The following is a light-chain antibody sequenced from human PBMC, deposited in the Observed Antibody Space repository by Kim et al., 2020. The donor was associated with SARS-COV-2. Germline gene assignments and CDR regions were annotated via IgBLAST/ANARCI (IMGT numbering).Light chain of an antibody. Sequence: GQKVTISCSGSNSDIGSKTENWCQQHPGTAPKLLIFTDNRRPSGVPRRFSGSKSGISASLAISGLQSEDEADYYCASWDDSLNGPVFGRGTQLTVL. J-gene: IGLJ3*02. CDR2: TDN. V-gene: IGLV1-44*01. CDR3: ASWDDSLNGPV. CDR1: NSDIGSKT.